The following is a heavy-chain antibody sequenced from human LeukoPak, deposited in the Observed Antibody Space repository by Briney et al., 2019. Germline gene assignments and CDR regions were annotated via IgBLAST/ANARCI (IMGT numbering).Heavy chain of an antibody. D-gene: IGHD4-17*01. CDR2: ISGGGDAT. CDR1: DFSFITYA. CDR3: AKDRISTVTTLTLSYNWFDP. J-gene: IGHJ5*02. V-gene: IGHV3-23*01. Sequence: TGGSLRLSCAASDFSFITYAMSWVRQAPGKGLEWVSTISGGGDATYYADSVKGRFTSSRDTAKNTLYLKMNSLRAEDTAVYYCAKDRISTVTTLTLSYNWFDPWGQGTLVTVSS.